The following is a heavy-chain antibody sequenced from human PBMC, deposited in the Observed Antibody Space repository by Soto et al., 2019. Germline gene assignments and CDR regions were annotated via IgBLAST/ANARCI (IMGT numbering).Heavy chain of an antibody. CDR1: GFTFSGYA. Sequence: QVQLVESGGGVVQAGRSLRLSCATSGFTFSGYAMHWVRQAPGKGLEWVAVISYDGTSEYYADSVKGRFTMSRDNSKNTRYVQMNSLRPEDTAVYYCARSRGSTGFYYVDYWGQRTLASVSS. CDR3: ARSRGSTGFYYVDY. V-gene: IGHV3-30-3*01. J-gene: IGHJ4*02. CDR2: ISYDGTSE. D-gene: IGHD2-8*02.